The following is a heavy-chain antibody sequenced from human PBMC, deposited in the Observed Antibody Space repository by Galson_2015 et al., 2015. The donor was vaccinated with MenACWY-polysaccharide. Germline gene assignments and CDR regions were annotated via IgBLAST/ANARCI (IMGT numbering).Heavy chain of an antibody. Sequence: VQLVESGGGLVQPGGSLRLSCAASGFNVTTNYMHWVRQAPGKGLEWVSIIYIGGGTFYADALKGRFTVSKDNSKNTLYLQMTSLRADDTAVYYCARGNYYFDSWGQGTLVTVSS. V-gene: IGHV3-66*02. CDR3: ARGNYYFDS. J-gene: IGHJ4*02. D-gene: IGHD1-7*01. CDR1: GFNVTTNY. CDR2: IYIGGGT.